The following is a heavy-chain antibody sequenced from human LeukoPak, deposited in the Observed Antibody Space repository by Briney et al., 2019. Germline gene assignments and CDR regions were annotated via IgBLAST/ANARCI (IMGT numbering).Heavy chain of an antibody. CDR2: ITSSGSST. Sequence: GGSLRLSCAASGFTFTNYAMSWVRQAPGKGLEWVSAITSSGSSTYYADSVKGRFTISRDSSNNTLYLQMSSLRAEDTAVYYCTREHNSWIQLWTLHFPFDYWGQGTLVTVSS. CDR1: GFTFTNYA. V-gene: IGHV3-23*01. CDR3: TREHNSWIQLWTLHFPFDY. D-gene: IGHD5-18*01. J-gene: IGHJ4*02.